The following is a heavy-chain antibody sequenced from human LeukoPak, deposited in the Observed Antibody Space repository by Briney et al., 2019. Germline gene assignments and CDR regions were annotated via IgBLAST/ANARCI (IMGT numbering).Heavy chain of an antibody. V-gene: IGHV4-59*08. D-gene: IGHD2-2*01. CDR1: GGSISSYY. Sequence: PSETLSLTCTVSGGSISSYYWSWIRQPPGKGLEWMGYIYYSGSTNYNPSLKSRVTISVDTSKNQFSLKLSSVTAADTAVYYCARHRRGYEYFDYWGQGTLVTVSS. CDR2: IYYSGST. J-gene: IGHJ4*02. CDR3: ARHRRGYEYFDY.